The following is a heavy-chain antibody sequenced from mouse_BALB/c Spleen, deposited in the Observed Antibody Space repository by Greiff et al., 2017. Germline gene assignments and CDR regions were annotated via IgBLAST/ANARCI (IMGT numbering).Heavy chain of an antibody. CDR1: GFTFSSYG. D-gene: IGHD1-1*01. CDR2: INSNGGST. Sequence: EVKLEESGGGLVQPGGSMKLSCVASGFTFSSYGMSWVRQTPDKRLELVATINSNGGSTYYPDSVKGRFTISRDNAKNTLYLQMSSLKSEDTAMYYCARDKNYYGSSYRYFDVWGAGTTVTVSS. J-gene: IGHJ1*01. V-gene: IGHV5-6-3*01. CDR3: ARDKNYYGSSYRYFDV.